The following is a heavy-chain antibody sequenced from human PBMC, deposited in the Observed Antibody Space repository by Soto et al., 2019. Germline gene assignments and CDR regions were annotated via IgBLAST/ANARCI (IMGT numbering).Heavy chain of an antibody. CDR3: ARASVAGTWGYDFVY. Sequence: QVQLVESGGGVVQPGRSLRLSCAASGFTFNTHTMHWVRQAPGKGLEWVAVISYDGNYEYYADSVKGRFTISRDNSKNTLYLQMNSLRADDSAVYYCARASVAGTWGYDFVYWGQGALVTVSS. CDR1: GFTFNTHT. V-gene: IGHV3-30-3*01. D-gene: IGHD6-19*01. J-gene: IGHJ4*02. CDR2: ISYDGNYE.